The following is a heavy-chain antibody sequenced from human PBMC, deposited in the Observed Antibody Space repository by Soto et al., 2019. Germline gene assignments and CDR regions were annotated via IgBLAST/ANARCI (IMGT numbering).Heavy chain of an antibody. V-gene: IGHV3-30*18. CDR1: GFTFSSYG. Sequence: GGSLRLSCAASGFTFSSYGMHWVRQAPGKGLEWVAVISYDGSNKYYADSVKGRFTISRDNSKNTLYLQMKSLRAEDTAVYYCAKDYCSSTSRYGRIRGYYFDYWGQGTLVTVSS. CDR2: ISYDGSNK. CDR3: AKDYCSSTSRYGRIRGYYFDY. J-gene: IGHJ4*02. D-gene: IGHD2-2*01.